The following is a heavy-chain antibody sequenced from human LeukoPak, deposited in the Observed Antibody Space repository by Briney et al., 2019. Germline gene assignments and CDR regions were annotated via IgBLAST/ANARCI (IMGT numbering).Heavy chain of an antibody. CDR3: AKNMIVGDDVSGNDY. D-gene: IGHD3-22*01. CDR2: ISGSGGST. J-gene: IGHJ4*02. CDR1: GFTFSSYA. V-gene: IGHV3-23*01. Sequence: PGGSLRLSCAASGFTFSSYAMSWVRQAPGKGLEWVSAISGSGGSTYYADSVKGRFTISRDNSKNTLYLQMNSLRAEDTAVYYCAKNMIVGDDVSGNDYWGQGTLVTVSS.